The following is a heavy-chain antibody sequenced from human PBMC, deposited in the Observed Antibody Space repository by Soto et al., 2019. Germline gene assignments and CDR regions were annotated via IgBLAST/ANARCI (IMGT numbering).Heavy chain of an antibody. CDR2: IIPIFGTA. CDR1: GGTFSSYA. V-gene: IGHV1-69*13. CDR3: ASNLNYYDSSGYFGY. J-gene: IGHJ4*02. Sequence: SVKVSCKASGGTFSSYAISWVRQAPGQGLEWMGGIIPIFGTANYAQKFQGRVTITADESTSTAYMELSSLRSEDTAVYYCASNLNYYDSSGYFGYWGQGTLVTVSS. D-gene: IGHD3-22*01.